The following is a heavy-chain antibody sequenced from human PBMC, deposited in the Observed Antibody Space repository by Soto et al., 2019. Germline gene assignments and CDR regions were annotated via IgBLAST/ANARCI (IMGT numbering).Heavy chain of an antibody. CDR3: ASVSGAPYYYHYMDV. CDR2: IYYSGSP. J-gene: IGHJ6*03. CDR1: GHSLNNYY. Sequence: SETLSLTCTVSGHSLNNYYLSWVRPPPGKQLEWVGYIYYSGSPNYNPSLKRRVTISVDTSKNQFSLKLTSVTAADTAVYYCASVSGAPYYYHYMDVWGEGTTVTVSS. D-gene: IGHD6-19*01. V-gene: IGHV4-59*08.